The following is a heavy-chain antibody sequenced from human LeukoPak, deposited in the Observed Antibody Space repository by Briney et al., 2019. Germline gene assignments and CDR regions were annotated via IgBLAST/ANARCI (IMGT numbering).Heavy chain of an antibody. Sequence: GASVKVSCKASGYTFTSYAMNWVRQAPGQGLEWMGWISAYNGNTNYAQKLQGRVTMTTDTSTSTAYMELRSLRSDDTAVYYCARDLAAAGILDYWGQGTLVTVSS. J-gene: IGHJ4*02. D-gene: IGHD6-13*01. CDR3: ARDLAAAGILDY. CDR2: ISAYNGNT. CDR1: GYTFTSYA. V-gene: IGHV1-18*01.